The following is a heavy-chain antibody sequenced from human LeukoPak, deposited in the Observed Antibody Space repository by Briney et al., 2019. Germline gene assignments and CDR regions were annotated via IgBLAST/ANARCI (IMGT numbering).Heavy chain of an antibody. D-gene: IGHD6-19*01. J-gene: IGHJ3*02. CDR2: IDPSGGST. Sequence: ASVKVSCKASGYTFTSYYTHWVRQAPGQGLEWMGIIDPSGGSTSYAQKFQGRVTMTRDTSTSTVYMELSSLRSEDTAVYYCARDGSSGSRAFDIWGQGTMVTVSS. CDR3: ARDGSSGSRAFDI. V-gene: IGHV1-46*01. CDR1: GYTFTSYY.